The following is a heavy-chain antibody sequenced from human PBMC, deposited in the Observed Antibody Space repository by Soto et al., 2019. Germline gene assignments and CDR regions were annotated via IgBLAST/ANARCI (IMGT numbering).Heavy chain of an antibody. Sequence: SETLSLTCTVSGGSISSCPYSWGWIRQPPGKGLEWIGTFYYSGSTNYNPSLESRVTISVDTSKNQFSLKVSSVTAADTAVYYCARLGGYCSSTSCYGYYGMDVWGQGTTVT. V-gene: IGHV4-39*01. D-gene: IGHD2-2*01. CDR2: FYYSGST. J-gene: IGHJ6*02. CDR1: GGSISSCPYS. CDR3: ARLGGYCSSTSCYGYYGMDV.